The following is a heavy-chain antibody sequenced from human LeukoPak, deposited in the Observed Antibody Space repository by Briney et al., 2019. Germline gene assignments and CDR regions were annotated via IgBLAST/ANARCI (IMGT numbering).Heavy chain of an antibody. CDR3: ATAFSHLELRDY. CDR1: GYTLTELS. V-gene: IGHV1-24*01. D-gene: IGHD1-7*01. CDR2: FDPEDGET. J-gene: IGHJ4*02. Sequence: ASVKVSCKVSGYTLTELSMHWVRQAPGKGLEWMGGFDPEDGETIYAQEFQGRVTMTEDTSTDTAYMELSSLRSEDTAVYYCATAFSHLELRDYWGQGTLVTVSS.